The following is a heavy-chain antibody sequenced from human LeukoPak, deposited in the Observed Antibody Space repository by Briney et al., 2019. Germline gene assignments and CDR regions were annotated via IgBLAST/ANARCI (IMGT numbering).Heavy chain of an antibody. Sequence: GASVKVSCKASGYTFTSYYMHWVRQAPGQGLEWMGIINPSGGSTSYAQKFQGRVTMTRDMSTSTVYMELSSLRSEDTAVYYCARDYRDNTDAFDIWGQGTMVTVSS. CDR1: GYTFTSYY. D-gene: IGHD4-17*01. CDR3: ARDYRDNTDAFDI. V-gene: IGHV1-46*01. J-gene: IGHJ3*02. CDR2: INPSGGST.